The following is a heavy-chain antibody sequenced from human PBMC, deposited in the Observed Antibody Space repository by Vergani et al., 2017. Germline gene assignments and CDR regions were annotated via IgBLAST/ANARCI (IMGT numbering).Heavy chain of an antibody. CDR3: ARALRAATYY. CDR2: ISDSGGST. CDR1: GFTFSTYA. D-gene: IGHD2-2*01. J-gene: IGHJ4*02. Sequence: EVQLVESGGGLVQPGRSLRLSCAASGFTFSTYAMNWVRQAPGKGLDWVSTISDSGGSTYYADPVKGRFTISRDNSKNTLYLQMNSLRAEDTAVYYCARALRAATYYWGQGTLVTVSS. V-gene: IGHV3-23*04.